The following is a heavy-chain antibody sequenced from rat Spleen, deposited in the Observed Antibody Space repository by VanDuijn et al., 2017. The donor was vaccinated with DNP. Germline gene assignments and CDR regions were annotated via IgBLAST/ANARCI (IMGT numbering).Heavy chain of an antibody. J-gene: IGHJ4*01. CDR2: ISASGGST. V-gene: IGHV5-19*01. CDR1: GFTFSYYG. CDR3: ARDDYGSYGAMDP. D-gene: IGHD1-3*01. Sequence: EVQLVESGGGLVQPGRSLKLSCAASGFTFSYYGMAWVRQAPKKGLEWVASISASGGSTSYRDSVKGRFTISRDNAKSILYLQMDSLRSEDTATFYCARDDYGSYGAMDPWGQGTSVTVSS.